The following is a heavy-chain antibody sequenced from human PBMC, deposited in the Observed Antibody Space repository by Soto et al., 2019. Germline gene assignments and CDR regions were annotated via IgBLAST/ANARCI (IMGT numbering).Heavy chain of an antibody. D-gene: IGHD3-16*01. J-gene: IGHJ4*02. V-gene: IGHV2-5*02. CDR1: GFSLSTSGVG. Sequence: QITLKESGPPLVKPTQTLTLTCTFSGFSLSTSGVGVGWIRQPPGKALEWLALIYWDDDKRYSPSLKSRLTIPKATSKNQVVLTMTNMDPVDTATYYCAHRRRGSYFDDWGQGTLVTVSS. CDR3: AHRRRGSYFDD. CDR2: IYWDDDK.